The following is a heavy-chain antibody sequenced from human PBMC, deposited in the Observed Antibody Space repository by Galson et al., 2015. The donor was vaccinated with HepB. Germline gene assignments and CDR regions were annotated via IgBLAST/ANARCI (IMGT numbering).Heavy chain of an antibody. J-gene: IGHJ4*02. CDR3: AKGGYSGYEDRGYFDY. Sequence: SLRLSCAASGVTFGDYAMHWVRQAPGKGLEWVSGISWNSGSIGYADSVKGRFTISRDNAKNSLYLQMNSLRAEDTAVYYCAKGGYSGYEDRGYFDYWGQGTLVTVSS. CDR1: GVTFGDYA. CDR2: ISWNSGSI. D-gene: IGHD5-12*01. V-gene: IGHV3-9*01.